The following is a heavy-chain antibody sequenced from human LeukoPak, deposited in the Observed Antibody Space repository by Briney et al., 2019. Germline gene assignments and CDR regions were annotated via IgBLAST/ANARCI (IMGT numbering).Heavy chain of an antibody. CDR2: INTDGSST. Sequence: PGGALRLSCAASGFTFSSYWMHWVRQVPGKGLVRVSRINTDGSSTRYADSVKGRFTISRDNAKNTLYLQMNSLRAEDTAMYYCARSTGGSYYHWGKGTLVTVSS. CDR1: GFTFSSYW. V-gene: IGHV3-74*01. D-gene: IGHD1-26*01. J-gene: IGHJ5*02. CDR3: ARSTGGSYYH.